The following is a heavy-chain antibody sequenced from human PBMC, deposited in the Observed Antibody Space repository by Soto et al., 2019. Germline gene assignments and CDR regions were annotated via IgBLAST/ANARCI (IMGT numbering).Heavy chain of an antibody. D-gene: IGHD5-18*01. J-gene: IGHJ4*02. CDR3: ARHEGGYSYETYFDY. CDR2: IYYSGST. Sequence: QLQLQESGPGLVKPSETLSLTCTVSGGSISSSSYYWGWIRQPPGKGLEWIGSIYYSGSTYYNPSLKSRVTISVDTSKNQFSLKLSSVTAADTAVYYCARHEGGYSYETYFDYWGQGTLVTVSS. CDR1: GGSISSSSYY. V-gene: IGHV4-39*01.